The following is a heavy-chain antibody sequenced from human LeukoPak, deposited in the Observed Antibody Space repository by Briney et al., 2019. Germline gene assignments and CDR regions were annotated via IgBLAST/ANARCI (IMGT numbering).Heavy chain of an antibody. CDR1: AFTVSSNY. CDR2: IYSGGST. J-gene: IGHJ3*02. V-gene: IGHV3-66*01. CDR3: AREGYARGAFDI. D-gene: IGHD3-10*01. Sequence: GSLRLACAASAFTVSSNYMSWVRQAPGKGLEWVSVIYSGGSTYYADSVKGRFTISRDNSKNTLYLQMNSLRAEDTAVYYCAREGYARGAFDIWGQGTMVTVSS.